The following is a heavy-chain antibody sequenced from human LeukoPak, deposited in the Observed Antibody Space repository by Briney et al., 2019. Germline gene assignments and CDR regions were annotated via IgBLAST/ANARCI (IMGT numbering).Heavy chain of an antibody. CDR2: IYTSGST. Sequence: SETLSLTCTVSGGSISSYYWSWIRQPAGKGLDWIGRIYTSGSTNYNPSLKSRVTMSVGTSKNQFSLKLSSVTAADTAVYYCAREDPNDYGDYVRPFDYWGQGTLVTVSS. CDR1: GGSISSYY. V-gene: IGHV4-4*07. CDR3: AREDPNDYGDYVRPFDY. J-gene: IGHJ4*02. D-gene: IGHD4-17*01.